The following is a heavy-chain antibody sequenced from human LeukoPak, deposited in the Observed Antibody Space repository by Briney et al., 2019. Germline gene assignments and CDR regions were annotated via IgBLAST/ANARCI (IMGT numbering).Heavy chain of an antibody. CDR1: GYSLTSYD. CDR3: GRSGRGGSHYIDY. CDR2: MNPNSGDT. V-gene: IGHV1-8*01. Sequence: ASVKVSCKASGYSLTSYDINWVRQATRQGLEWMGWMNPNSGDTGYAQKFQGRVTMTRDISIGTAYMELSSLTSDDTAVYYCGRSGRGGSHYIDYWGQGTLVTVSS. D-gene: IGHD1-26*01. J-gene: IGHJ4*02.